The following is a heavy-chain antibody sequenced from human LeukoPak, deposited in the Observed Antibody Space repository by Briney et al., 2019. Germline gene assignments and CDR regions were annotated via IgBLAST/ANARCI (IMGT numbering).Heavy chain of an antibody. J-gene: IGHJ5*02. CDR1: GYSITSYW. Sequence: ESLMISCNGAGYSITSYWIGWGRHMPREGLEWMGIIYPGDSDTRYSPSLQGQVTISADKYISTAHLQWSSLQASDTAMYYCARLISNWCDPWGQGTLVTVSS. CDR3: ARLISNWCDP. CDR2: IYPGDSDT. V-gene: IGHV5-51*01. D-gene: IGHD3-10*01.